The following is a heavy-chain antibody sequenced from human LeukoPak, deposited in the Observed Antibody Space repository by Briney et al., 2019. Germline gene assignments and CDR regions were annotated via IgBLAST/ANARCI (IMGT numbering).Heavy chain of an antibody. J-gene: IGHJ5*02. Sequence: PGGSLRLSCAASGFSFSNYAMHWVRQAPGKGLEWVAVISYDGSGQYYVDSVKGRFTISRDNSKNTLYLQMNSLRAEDTAVYYCARRGPYSSSWYSFNWFDPWGQGTLVTVSS. D-gene: IGHD6-13*01. CDR2: ISYDGSGQ. CDR3: ARRGPYSSSWYSFNWFDP. V-gene: IGHV3-30*04. CDR1: GFSFSNYA.